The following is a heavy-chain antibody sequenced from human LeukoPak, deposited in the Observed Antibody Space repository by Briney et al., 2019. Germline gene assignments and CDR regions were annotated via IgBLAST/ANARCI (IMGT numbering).Heavy chain of an antibody. Sequence: GGSLRLSCAASGFAFSSYAMSWVRQAPGKGLEWVSAISGSGGSTYYADSVKGRFTISRDNSKNTLYLQMNSLRAEDTAVYYCAKDRVWFGELLYYFDYWGQGTLVTVSS. CDR3: AKDRVWFGELLYYFDY. J-gene: IGHJ4*02. V-gene: IGHV3-23*01. CDR2: ISGSGGST. D-gene: IGHD3-10*01. CDR1: GFAFSSYA.